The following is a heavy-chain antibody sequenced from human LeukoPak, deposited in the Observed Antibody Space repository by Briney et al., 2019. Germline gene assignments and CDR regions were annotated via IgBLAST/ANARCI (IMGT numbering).Heavy chain of an antibody. D-gene: IGHD6-13*01. CDR1: GYTFTSYA. V-gene: IGHV7-4-1*02. Sequence: ASVKVSCKASGYTFTSYAMNWVRQAPGQGLEWMGWINTNTGNPTYAQGFTGRFVFSLDTSVSTAYLQISSLKAEDTAVYYCARLSDSSSWYGPLGGGGGYYYYYYYMDVWGKGTTVTVSS. CDR3: ARLSDSSSWYGPLGGGGGYYYYYYYMDV. J-gene: IGHJ6*03. CDR2: INTNTGNP.